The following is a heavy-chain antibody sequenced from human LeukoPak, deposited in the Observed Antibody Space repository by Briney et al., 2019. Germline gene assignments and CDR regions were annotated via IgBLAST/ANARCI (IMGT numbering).Heavy chain of an antibody. Sequence: GGSLRLSCAASGFTFSSYSMNWDRQAPGKGLEWVSSISSSSSYIYYADSVKGRFTISRDNAKNSLYLQMNSLRAEDTAVYYCAREPKRAAMVRGVIDYWGQGTLVTVSS. CDR3: AREPKRAAMVRGVIDY. J-gene: IGHJ4*02. D-gene: IGHD3-10*01. CDR1: GFTFSSYS. CDR2: ISSSSSYI. V-gene: IGHV3-21*01.